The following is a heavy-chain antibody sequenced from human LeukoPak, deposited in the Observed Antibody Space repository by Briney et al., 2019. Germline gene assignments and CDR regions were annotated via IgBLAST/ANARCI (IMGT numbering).Heavy chain of an antibody. CDR1: GFTFSSYS. CDR3: SGGGGIDAFDI. D-gene: IGHD2-15*01. CDR2: ISGSSSYI. J-gene: IGHJ3*02. Sequence: GGSLRLSCAASGFTFSSYSMNWVRQAPGKGLEWVSSISGSSSYIYYADSVKGRFTISRDNAKNSLYLQMNSLRAEDTAVYYCSGGGGIDAFDIWGQGTMVTVSS. V-gene: IGHV3-21*01.